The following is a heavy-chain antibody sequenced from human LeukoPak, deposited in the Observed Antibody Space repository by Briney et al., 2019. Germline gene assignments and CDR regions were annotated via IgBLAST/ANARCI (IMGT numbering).Heavy chain of an antibody. CDR3: TRRGYCSSTSCGDMDV. J-gene: IGHJ6*03. CDR2: IRSKAYGGTT. D-gene: IGHD2-2*01. V-gene: IGHV3-49*04. CDR1: GFTFGDYA. Sequence: PGRSLRLSCTASGFTFGDYAMSWVRQAPGKGLEWVGFIRSKAYGGTTEYAASVEGRFTISRDDSKSIAYLQMNSLKTEDTAVYYCTRRGYCSSTSCGDMDVWGKGTTVTVSS.